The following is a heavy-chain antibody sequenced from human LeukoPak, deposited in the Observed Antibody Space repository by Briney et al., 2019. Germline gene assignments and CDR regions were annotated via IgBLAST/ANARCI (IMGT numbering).Heavy chain of an antibody. CDR1: GYTFTGYY. D-gene: IGHD2-21*01. CDR2: IIPIFGTA. Sequence: GASVKVSCKASGYTFTGYYMHWVRQAPGQGLEWMGRIIPIFGTANYAQKFQGRVTITTDESTSTAYMELSSLRSEDTAVYYCARCGTYCGGDWFDPWGQGTLVTVSS. CDR3: ARCGTYCGGDWFDP. J-gene: IGHJ5*02. V-gene: IGHV1-69*05.